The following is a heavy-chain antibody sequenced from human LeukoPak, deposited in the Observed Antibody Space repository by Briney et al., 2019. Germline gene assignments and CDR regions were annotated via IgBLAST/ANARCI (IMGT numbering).Heavy chain of an antibody. D-gene: IGHD6-19*01. J-gene: IGHJ4*02. Sequence: GGSLRLSCAASGFTFSSYGMSWVRQAPGKGLEWVSYISSSGSTIYYADSVKGRFTISRDNAKNSLYLQMNSLRAEDTAVYYCARTPIAVAGTSSPHHFDYWGQGTLVTVSS. CDR3: ARTPIAVAGTSSPHHFDY. V-gene: IGHV3-48*04. CDR1: GFTFSSYG. CDR2: ISSSGSTI.